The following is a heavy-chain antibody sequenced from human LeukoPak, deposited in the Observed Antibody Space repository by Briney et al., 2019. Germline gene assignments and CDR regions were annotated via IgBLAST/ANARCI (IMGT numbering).Heavy chain of an antibody. CDR3: ARGGSSSWYAAEYFQH. Sequence: SETLSLTCGVYGGSFSGYYWSWIRQPPGKGLEWIGEINHSGSTNYNPSLKSRVTISVDTSKNQFSLKLSSVTAADTAVYYCARGGSSSWYAAEYFQHWGQGTLVTVSS. V-gene: IGHV4-34*01. J-gene: IGHJ1*01. CDR2: INHSGST. CDR1: GGSFSGYY. D-gene: IGHD6-13*01.